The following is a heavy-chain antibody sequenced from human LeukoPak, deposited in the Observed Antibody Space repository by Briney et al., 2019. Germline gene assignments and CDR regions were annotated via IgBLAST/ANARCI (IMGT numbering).Heavy chain of an antibody. CDR3: ASSKSYDNFDYYYYGMDV. Sequence: ASVTVSCKASGYTFTSYGISWVRQAPGQGLEWMGWISAYNGNTNYAQKLQGRVTMTTDTSTSTAYMELRSLRSDDTAVYYCASSKSYDNFDYYYYGMDVWGQGTTVTVSS. V-gene: IGHV1-18*01. D-gene: IGHD5-12*01. J-gene: IGHJ6*02. CDR1: GYTFTSYG. CDR2: ISAYNGNT.